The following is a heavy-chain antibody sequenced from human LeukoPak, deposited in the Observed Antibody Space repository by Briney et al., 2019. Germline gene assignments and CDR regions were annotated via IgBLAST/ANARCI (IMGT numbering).Heavy chain of an antibody. Sequence: GGSLRLSCAASGFTFSSYAMSWVRQAPGKGLEWVSAISGSGGSTYYADSVKGRFTISRDNAKNSLYLQMNSLRAEDTAVYYCARDHFDFWSGYHYFDYWGQGTLVTVSS. CDR3: ARDHFDFWSGYHYFDY. CDR1: GFTFSSYA. J-gene: IGHJ4*02. D-gene: IGHD3-3*01. CDR2: ISGSGGST. V-gene: IGHV3-23*01.